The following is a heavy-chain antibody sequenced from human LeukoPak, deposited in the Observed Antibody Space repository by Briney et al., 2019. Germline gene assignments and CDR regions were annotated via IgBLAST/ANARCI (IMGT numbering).Heavy chain of an antibody. CDR2: IYYSGST. Sequence: LESLTLTCTASGCTISSYYRHWIRQPPGKGLEWIGFIYYSGSTNYNPSLKSRVTISVDTSKNQFSLKLSSVTAADTAVYYCARESLYGCIEFDYWGQGTPVTVSS. CDR3: ARESLYGCIEFDY. V-gene: IGHV4-59*01. CDR1: GCTISSYY. D-gene: IGHD5-24*01. J-gene: IGHJ4*02.